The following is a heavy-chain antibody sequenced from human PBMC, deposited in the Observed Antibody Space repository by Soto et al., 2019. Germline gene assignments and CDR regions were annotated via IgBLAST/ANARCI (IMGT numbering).Heavy chain of an antibody. V-gene: IGHV3-53*01. CDR1: GFTVSSNY. CDR3: ARGLRRYYYYGVDV. Sequence: PGGSLRLSCAASGFTVSSNYMSWVRQAPGKGLEWVSVIYSGGSTYYADSVKGRFTISRDNSKNTLYLQMNSLRAEDTAVYYCARGLRRYYYYGVDVWGQGTTVTVSS. CDR2: IYSGGST. J-gene: IGHJ6*02. D-gene: IGHD3-22*01.